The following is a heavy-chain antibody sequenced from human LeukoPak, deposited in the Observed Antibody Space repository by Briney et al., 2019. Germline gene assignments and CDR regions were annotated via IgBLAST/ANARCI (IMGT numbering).Heavy chain of an antibody. Sequence: PGGSLRLSCAASGNYRMHWVRQAPGQGLLWVSHINSDGSWTSYADSVKGRFTISKDNAKNTVYQQMHSLRAEDTAVFYCVSFYETYWGRGTLVTVSS. D-gene: IGHD2/OR15-2a*01. V-gene: IGHV3-74*01. CDR2: INSDGSWT. J-gene: IGHJ4*02. CDR1: GNYR. CDR3: VSFYETY.